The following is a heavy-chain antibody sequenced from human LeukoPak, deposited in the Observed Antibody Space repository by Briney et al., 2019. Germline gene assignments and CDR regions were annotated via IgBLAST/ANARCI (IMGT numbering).Heavy chain of an antibody. CDR1: GFTFSSNY. CDR3: AAAHGSATRFDY. D-gene: IGHD3-10*01. Sequence: GGSLRLSCAASGFTFSSNYMSWVRQAPGKGLEGGSVIYSGCSTYYPDSVKGRFTISRDNSKNTLYLQMNSLRAEDTAVYYCAAAHGSATRFDYWGQGTLVTVSS. CDR2: IYSGCST. V-gene: IGHV3-53*01. J-gene: IGHJ4*02.